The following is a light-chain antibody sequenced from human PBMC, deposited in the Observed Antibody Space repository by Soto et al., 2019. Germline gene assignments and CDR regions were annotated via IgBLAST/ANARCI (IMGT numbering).Light chain of an antibody. CDR3: QQYNSYLIT. CDR2: DAS. Sequence: DIQMTQSPSTLSASVEDRVTITCRASQSISSWLAWYQQKPGKAPKLLIYDASSLESGVPSRFSGSGSGTEFTLTISSLQPDDFATYYCQQYNSYLITFGQGTRLEI. V-gene: IGKV1-5*01. J-gene: IGKJ5*01. CDR1: QSISSW.